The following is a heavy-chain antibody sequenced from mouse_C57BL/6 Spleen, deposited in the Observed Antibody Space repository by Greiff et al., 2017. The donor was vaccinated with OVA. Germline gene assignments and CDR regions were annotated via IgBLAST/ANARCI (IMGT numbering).Heavy chain of an antibody. CDR3: ARDLQAMDY. CDR2: ISYDGSN. J-gene: IGHJ4*01. CDR1: GYSITSGYY. V-gene: IGHV3-6*01. Sequence: VQLKESGPGLVKPSQSLSLTCSVTGYSITSGYYWNWIRQFPGNKLEWMGYISYDGSNNYNPSLKNRISITRDTSKNQFFLKLNSVTTEDTATYYCARDLQAMDYWGQGTSVTVSS.